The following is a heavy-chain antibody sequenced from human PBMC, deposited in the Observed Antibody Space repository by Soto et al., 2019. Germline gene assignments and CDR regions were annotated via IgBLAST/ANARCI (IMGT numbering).Heavy chain of an antibody. V-gene: IGHV4-39*01. CDR3: ARHFVAVVIKGWGY. J-gene: IGHJ4*02. CDR2: TYYNGNA. D-gene: IGHD3-22*01. Sequence: QLQLQESGPGLVKPSETLSLTCTVSGGSIDRSNYYWDWIRQPPGKGLEWIGTTYYNGNAYYNPSLKSRVTMSVDTSKNQFSLKLICVTAADTAVYYCARHFVAVVIKGWGYWGQGTLVTVSS. CDR1: GGSIDRSNYY.